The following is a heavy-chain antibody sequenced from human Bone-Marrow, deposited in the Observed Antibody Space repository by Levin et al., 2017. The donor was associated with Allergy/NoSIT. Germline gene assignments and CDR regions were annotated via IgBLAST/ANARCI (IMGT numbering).Heavy chain of an antibody. CDR2: MSGSGGKI. CDR3: AKTRGDRDFGY. V-gene: IGHV3-23*01. D-gene: IGHD3-22*01. J-gene: IGHJ4*02. Sequence: PGGSLRLSCAASGFMFSSYAMAWVRQSPGKGLEWVSSMSGSGGKIYYADSVKGRFTISRDNSKNTMYLQMNTLRVEDMAVYYCAKTRGDRDFGYWGQGTLVTVSS. CDR1: GFMFSSYA.